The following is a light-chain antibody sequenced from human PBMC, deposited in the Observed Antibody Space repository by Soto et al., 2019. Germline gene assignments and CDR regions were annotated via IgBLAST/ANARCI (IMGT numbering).Light chain of an antibody. V-gene: IGKV3-15*01. CDR3: QQYNNWPLT. CDR1: QSVSSY. J-gene: IGKJ4*01. CDR2: STS. Sequence: EIVLTQSPATLSLSPGERATLSCRASQSVSSYLAWYQQKPGQAPRLLIYSTSTRPTGVPARFSGSGSGTEFTLTISGLQSEDFAVYYCQQYNNWPLTFGGGTKVDIK.